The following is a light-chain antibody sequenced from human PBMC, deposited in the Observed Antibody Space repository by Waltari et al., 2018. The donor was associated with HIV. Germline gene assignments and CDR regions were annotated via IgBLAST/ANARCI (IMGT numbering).Light chain of an antibody. Sequence: EVVMTQSPATLSVSPGERATLFCRASQSVGSKLAWYQQKPGQAPSLLIYGASTRATVIPARFSGSGSGTDFTLTISSLQSEDFAVYYCLQYDNWPPWTFGQGTKVEIK. CDR1: QSVGSK. V-gene: IGKV3D-15*01. CDR3: LQYDNWPPWT. CDR2: GAS. J-gene: IGKJ1*01.